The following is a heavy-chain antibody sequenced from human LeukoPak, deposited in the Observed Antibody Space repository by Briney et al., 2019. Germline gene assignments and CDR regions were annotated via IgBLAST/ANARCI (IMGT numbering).Heavy chain of an antibody. J-gene: IGHJ3*02. CDR3: ARPITTIVVVDSSLAFDI. Sequence: PGESLKISCKGSGYSFTSYWIGWVRQMPGKGLEWMGIIYPGDSDTRYSPSFQGQVTISADKSISTAYLQWSSLKASDTAMYYCARPITTIVVVDSSLAFDIWGQGTMVTVSS. V-gene: IGHV5-51*01. CDR1: GYSFTSYW. CDR2: IYPGDSDT. D-gene: IGHD3-22*01.